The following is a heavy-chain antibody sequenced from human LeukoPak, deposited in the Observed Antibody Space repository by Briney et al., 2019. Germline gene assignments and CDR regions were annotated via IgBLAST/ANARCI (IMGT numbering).Heavy chain of an antibody. V-gene: IGHV4-61*02. CDR3: ARDNSIAVAGIDY. CDR2: IYTSGST. J-gene: IGHJ4*02. CDR1: GGSISSGSYY. D-gene: IGHD6-19*01. Sequence: PSQTLSLTCTVSGGSISSGSYYWSWIRQPAGKGLEWIGRIYTSGSTNYNPSLKSRVTISVDTSKNQFSLKLSSVTAADTAVYYCARDNSIAVAGIDYWGQGTLVTVSS.